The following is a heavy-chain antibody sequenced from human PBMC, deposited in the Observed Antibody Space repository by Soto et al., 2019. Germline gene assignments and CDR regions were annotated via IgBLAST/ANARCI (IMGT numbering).Heavy chain of an antibody. CDR1: GYSFTSYW. CDR3: ARLQAAAGDNDLTFDY. CDR2: ILPGDPDA. Sequence: GESLKISCKGSGYSFTSYWIGWVRQMPGKGLEWMGIILPGDPDARYSPSFQGQVTISVDKSINTAYLQWSSLKASDTAMYYCARLQAAAGDNDLTFDYWGQGTLVTVSS. J-gene: IGHJ4*02. D-gene: IGHD6-13*01. V-gene: IGHV5-51*01.